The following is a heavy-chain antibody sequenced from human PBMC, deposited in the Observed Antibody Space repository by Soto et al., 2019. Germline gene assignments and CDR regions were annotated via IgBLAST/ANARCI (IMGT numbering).Heavy chain of an antibody. V-gene: IGHV4-59*12. J-gene: IGHJ4*02. CDR2: IFYSGST. CDR3: ARRGSDYEWYFFDY. D-gene: IGHD5-12*01. CDR1: GGSISRYY. Sequence: QVQLQESGPGLVKPSETLSLTCTVSGGSISRYYWSWIRQPPGKGLEWIGYIFYSGSTIYNPSLRSRVTMEVDTSKNQVSLRLSPVTAADTAVDYCARRGSDYEWYFFDYWGQGTLVTVSS.